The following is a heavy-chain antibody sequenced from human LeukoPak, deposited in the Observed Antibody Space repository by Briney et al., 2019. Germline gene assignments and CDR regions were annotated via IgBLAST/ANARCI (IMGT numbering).Heavy chain of an antibody. CDR3: ARRGTSSGWAYFNY. J-gene: IGHJ4*02. CDR1: GFTFSSHG. CDR2: IKQDGSEK. Sequence: GGSLRLSCAASGFTFSSHGMTWVRQAPGKGLEWVANIKQDGSEKYYVDSVKGRFTISRDNAKNSLYLQMNSLGAEDTALYYCARRGTSSGWAYFNYWGQGTLVTVSS. D-gene: IGHD6-25*01. V-gene: IGHV3-7*05.